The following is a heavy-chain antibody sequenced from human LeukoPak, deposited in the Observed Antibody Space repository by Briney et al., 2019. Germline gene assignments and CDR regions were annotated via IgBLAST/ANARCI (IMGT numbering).Heavy chain of an antibody. J-gene: IGHJ5*02. V-gene: IGHV3-30*19. Sequence: GGSLRLSCAASGFTFSSYGMYWVRQAPGKGLGCVAFITYDGSEMYYADSAKGRFTISRDNSRDTLYLQVNSLRGDDTAIYYCARNRGYTYDYDSFDPWGQGTLVTVSS. CDR3: ARNRGYTYDYDSFDP. CDR1: GFTFSSYG. CDR2: ITYDGSEM. D-gene: IGHD5-18*01.